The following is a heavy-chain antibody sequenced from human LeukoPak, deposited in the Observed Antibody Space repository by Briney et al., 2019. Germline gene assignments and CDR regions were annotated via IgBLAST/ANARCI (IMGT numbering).Heavy chain of an antibody. V-gene: IGHV4-59*01. J-gene: IGHJ3*02. D-gene: IGHD3-22*01. CDR3: AREGYYDSSGYLMDAFDI. Sequence: TSETLSLTCTVSGGSISSYYWSWIRQPPGKGLEWIGYIYYSGSTNYNPSLKSRVTISVDTSKNQFSLKLSSVTAADTAVYYCAREGYYDSSGYLMDAFDIWGQGTMVTVSS. CDR1: GGSISSYY. CDR2: IYYSGST.